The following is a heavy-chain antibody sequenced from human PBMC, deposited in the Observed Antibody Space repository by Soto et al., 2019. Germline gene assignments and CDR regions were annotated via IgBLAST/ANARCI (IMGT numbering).Heavy chain of an antibody. D-gene: IGHD2-8*01. J-gene: IGHJ4*02. CDR2: IDGSSDYT. V-gene: IGHV3-11*06. CDR1: GFLFTDYY. CDR3: ARDLRFSSTNYFDF. Sequence: QVQLVESGGGLVKPGGSLRLSCTASGFLFTDYYMSWIRQPPGKGLEWLAYIDGSSDYTNSADSVKGRFTISRDNAKNSVSLQMNNLRADDTAVYYCARDLRFSSTNYFDFWGRGTLVTVSS.